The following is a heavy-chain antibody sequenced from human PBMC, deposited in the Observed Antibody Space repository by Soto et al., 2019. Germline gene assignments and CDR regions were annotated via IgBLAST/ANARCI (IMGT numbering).Heavy chain of an antibody. V-gene: IGHV4-34*01. Sequence: SETLSLTCAVDGGSFSGYYGSWFRQPPGKGLEWIGEINHSGSTNYNPSLKSRVTISVETSKKQFSLKLSSVTAADTAVYYCETQPTYSYGIDYWGQGTLVTVS. CDR2: INHSGST. J-gene: IGHJ4*02. D-gene: IGHD5-18*01. CDR1: GGSFSGYY. CDR3: ETQPTYSYGIDY.